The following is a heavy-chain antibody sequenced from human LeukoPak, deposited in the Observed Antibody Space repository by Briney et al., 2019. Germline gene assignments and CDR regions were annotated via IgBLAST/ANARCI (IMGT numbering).Heavy chain of an antibody. CDR3: ARDVVPRDYGDTLNAYDL. D-gene: IGHD4-17*01. V-gene: IGHV4-34*01. J-gene: IGHJ3*01. CDR1: GASLSGYY. Sequence: SETLSLTCAVSGASLSGYYWSWIRPSPGKGLEWMGDIHHDGRTKYKSSFKSRITIFLVSSKNEVSLRLSPVTPADTALYFCARDVVPRDYGDTLNAYDLWGQGTMVTVS. CDR2: IHHDGRT.